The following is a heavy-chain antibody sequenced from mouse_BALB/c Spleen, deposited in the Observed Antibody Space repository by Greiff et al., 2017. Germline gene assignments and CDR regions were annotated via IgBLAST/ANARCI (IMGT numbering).Heavy chain of an antibody. CDR1: GFNIKDTY. J-gene: IGHJ1*01. CDR3: ARNYYWYFDV. CDR2: IDPANGNT. Sequence: VHVKQSGAELVKPGASVKLSCTASGFNIKDTYMHWVKQRPEQGLEWIGRIDPANGNTKYDPKFQGKATITADTSSNTAYLQLSSLTSEDTAVYYCARNYYWYFDVWGAGTTVTVSS. V-gene: IGHV14-3*02.